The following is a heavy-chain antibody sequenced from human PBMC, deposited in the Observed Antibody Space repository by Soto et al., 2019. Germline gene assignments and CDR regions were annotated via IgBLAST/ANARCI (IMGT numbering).Heavy chain of an antibody. CDR1: GGTVSGCY. D-gene: IGHD4-4*01. CDR3: ARHRRTTVAMFYFDS. Sequence: QVQLQESGPGLVKPSETLSLTCTVVGGTVSGCYWSWFRQAPGKGLEWIAYIYNSGTTNYNPSLKRPFTTSEDSSKIQISLKLSSVTAADTAVYYCARHRRTTVAMFYFDSWGQGALVTVSS. CDR2: IYNSGTT. J-gene: IGHJ4*02. V-gene: IGHV4-59*08.